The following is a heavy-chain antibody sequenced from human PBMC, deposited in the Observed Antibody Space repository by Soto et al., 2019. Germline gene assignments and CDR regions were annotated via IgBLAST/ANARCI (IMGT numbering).Heavy chain of an antibody. J-gene: IGHJ4*02. Sequence: PVKVSCKASGGTFRSYTISWGRQGPGQGLEWMGRIIPILGIANYAQKFQGRVTITADKSTSTAYMELSSLRSEDTAVYYCARDCSSTSCYRDYWGQGTLVTVS. CDR1: GGTFRSYT. D-gene: IGHD2-2*02. CDR2: IIPILGIA. CDR3: ARDCSSTSCYRDY. V-gene: IGHV1-69*04.